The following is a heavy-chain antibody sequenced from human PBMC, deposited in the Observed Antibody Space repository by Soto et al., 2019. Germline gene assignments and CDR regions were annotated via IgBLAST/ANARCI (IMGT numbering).Heavy chain of an antibody. D-gene: IGHD6-13*01. V-gene: IGHV3-20*01. CDR3: ARVRGSSWTPTYFDY. Sequence: ESGGGVVRPGGSLRLSCAASGFTFDDYGMSWVRQAPGKGLEWVSGINWNGGSTGYADSVKGRFTISRDNAKNSLYLQMNSLRAEDTALYHCARVRGSSWTPTYFDYWGQGTLVTVSS. J-gene: IGHJ4*02. CDR2: INWNGGST. CDR1: GFTFDDYG.